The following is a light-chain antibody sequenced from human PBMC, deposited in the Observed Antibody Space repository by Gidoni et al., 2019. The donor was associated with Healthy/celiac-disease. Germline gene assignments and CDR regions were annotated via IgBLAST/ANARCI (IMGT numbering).Light chain of an antibody. J-gene: IGKJ5*01. CDR1: QSVISY. V-gene: IGKV3-11*01. Sequence: EIVLTQSPATLSLSPGETATLSCSASQSVISYLAWYQQKPGQAPRLLIYYASNRATGIPARCSGSGSGTDFTLTISSLEPEDFAVYYCQQRSYWPPLTFGQGTRLEIK. CDR2: YAS. CDR3: QQRSYWPPLT.